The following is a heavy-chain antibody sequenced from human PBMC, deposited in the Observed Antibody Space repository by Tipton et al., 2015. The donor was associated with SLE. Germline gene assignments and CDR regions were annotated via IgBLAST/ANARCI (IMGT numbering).Heavy chain of an antibody. CDR2: IKQDGSEK. J-gene: IGHJ6*03. Sequence: SLRLSCAASGFTFSSYWMSWVRQAPGKGLEWVANIKQDGSEKYYVESVKGRFTISRDNAKNSLYLQMNSLRAEDTAVYYCARGGSTYCRSTSCSDMAVWGKGTTVTVSS. D-gene: IGHD2-2*01. V-gene: IGHV3-7*03. CDR1: GFTFSSYW. CDR3: ARGGSTYCRSTSCSDMAV.